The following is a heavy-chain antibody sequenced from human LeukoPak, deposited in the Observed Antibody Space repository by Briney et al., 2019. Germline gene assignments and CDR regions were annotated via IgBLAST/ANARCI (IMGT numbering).Heavy chain of an antibody. D-gene: IGHD2-15*01. Sequence: SETLSLTCTVSGGSFSSGSYYWSWIRQPPGKGLVWIGYIYYSGSTNYNPSLKSRVTISVDTSKNQFSLKLSSVTAADTAVYYCARGVVVVAAYFDYWGQGTLVTVSS. V-gene: IGHV4-61*01. CDR2: IYYSGST. CDR3: ARGVVVVAAYFDY. CDR1: GGSFSSGSYY. J-gene: IGHJ4*02.